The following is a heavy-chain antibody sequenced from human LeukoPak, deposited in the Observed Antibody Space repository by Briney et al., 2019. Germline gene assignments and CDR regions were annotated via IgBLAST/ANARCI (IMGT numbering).Heavy chain of an antibody. Sequence: PGGSLRLSCAASGFTVSSNYMSWVRQAPGQGLEWVSVIYSGGSTYYADSVKGRFTISRDNSKNTLYLQMNSLRAEDTAVYYCARETAPYYYYYMDVWGKGTTVTVSS. CDR3: ARETAPYYYYYMDV. V-gene: IGHV3-53*01. D-gene: IGHD6-25*01. J-gene: IGHJ6*03. CDR1: GFTVSSNY. CDR2: IYSGGST.